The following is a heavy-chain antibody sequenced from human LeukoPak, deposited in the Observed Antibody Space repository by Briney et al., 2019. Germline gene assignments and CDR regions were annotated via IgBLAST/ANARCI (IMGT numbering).Heavy chain of an antibody. Sequence: VASVKVSCKASGYTFTSYGISWVRQAPGQGLEGMGWISAYNGNTNYAQKLQGRVTMTTDTSTSTANMEQKSLRSDDTAVYYCARADVLLWFGELCYFDYWGQGTLVTVSS. V-gene: IGHV1-18*01. CDR1: GYTFTSYG. D-gene: IGHD3-10*01. J-gene: IGHJ4*02. CDR3: ARADVLLWFGELCYFDY. CDR2: ISAYNGNT.